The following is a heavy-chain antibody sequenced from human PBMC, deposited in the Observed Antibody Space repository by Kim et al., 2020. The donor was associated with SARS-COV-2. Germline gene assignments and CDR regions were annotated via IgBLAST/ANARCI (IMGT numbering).Heavy chain of an antibody. V-gene: IGHV3-48*04. Sequence: GGSLRLSCAASGFTFTSYYMTWVRQAPGKGLEWVSVICGGSSNKYYADSVKGRFTISRDNAKNSLYLQMNSLIAEVTAVYYCPRAAHQLAGSYYGMDVWGQGTTVTVSS. CDR1: GFTFTSYY. D-gene: IGHD6-13*01. CDR2: ICGGSSNK. CDR3: PRAAHQLAGSYYGMDV. J-gene: IGHJ6*02.